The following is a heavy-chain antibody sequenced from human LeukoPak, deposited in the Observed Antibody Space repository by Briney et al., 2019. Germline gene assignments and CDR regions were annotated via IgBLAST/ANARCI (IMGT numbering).Heavy chain of an antibody. CDR3: ARDVAGILTGPYFDY. D-gene: IGHD3-9*01. CDR1: GISFTSYA. CDR2: ISNDGTTI. V-gene: IGHV3-48*01. J-gene: IGHJ4*02. Sequence: GGSLRLSCAASGISFTSYAMNWVRQAPGKGPQWLSYISNDGTTIYYADSVKGRFTISRDNAKNSLYLQMNSLRAEDTALYHCARDVAGILTGPYFDYWGQGTLVTVSS.